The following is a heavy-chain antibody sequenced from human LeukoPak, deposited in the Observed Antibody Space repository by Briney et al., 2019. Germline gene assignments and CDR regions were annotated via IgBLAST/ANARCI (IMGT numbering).Heavy chain of an antibody. CDR3: ARTPITMVRGVHPAYYNWFDP. J-gene: IGHJ5*02. CDR1: GDSISSYY. CDR2: IYYSGST. Sequence: KPSETLSLTCTVSGDSISSYYWSWIRQPPGKGLEWIGYIYYSGSTNYNPSLKSRVTISVDTSKNQFSLKLSSVTAADTAVYYCARTPITMVRGVHPAYYNWFDPWGQGTLVTVSS. D-gene: IGHD3-10*01. V-gene: IGHV4-59*01.